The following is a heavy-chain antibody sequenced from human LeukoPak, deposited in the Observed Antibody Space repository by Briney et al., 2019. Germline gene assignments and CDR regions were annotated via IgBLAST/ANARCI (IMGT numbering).Heavy chain of an antibody. CDR3: ARDTLYKVGLGYYYGMDV. CDR2: ISYDGSNK. Sequence: GGSLRLSCAASGFTFSSYAMHWVRQAPGKGLEWVAVISYDGSNKYYADSVKGRFTISRDNSKNTLYLQMNSLRAEDTAVCYCARDTLYKVGLGYYYGMDVWGQGTTVTVSS. CDR1: GFTFSSYA. J-gene: IGHJ6*02. V-gene: IGHV3-30-3*01. D-gene: IGHD5-12*01.